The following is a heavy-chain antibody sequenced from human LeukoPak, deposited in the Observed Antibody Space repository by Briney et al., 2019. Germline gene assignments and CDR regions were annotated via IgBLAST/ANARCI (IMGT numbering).Heavy chain of an antibody. CDR3: ARHGGDDSSGYDNWFDP. V-gene: IGHV4-34*01. CDR2: INHSGST. J-gene: IGHJ5*02. CDR1: GGSFSGYY. D-gene: IGHD3-22*01. Sequence: SETLSLTCAVYGGSFSGYYWSWIRQPPGKGLEWIGEINHSGSTNYSPSLKSRVTMSVDTSKKQFSLNLSSMTAADTAVYYCARHGGDDSSGYDNWFDPWGQGTLVTVSS.